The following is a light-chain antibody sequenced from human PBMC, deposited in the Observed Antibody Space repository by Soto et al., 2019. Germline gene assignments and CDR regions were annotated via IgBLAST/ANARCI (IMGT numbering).Light chain of an antibody. J-gene: IGKJ2*01. CDR2: GAS. V-gene: IGKV3-15*01. CDR3: QHYNPWPG. CDR1: QSVGSN. Sequence: EIVMTQFPATLSLSPGERATLSCRASQSVGSNLAWYQQKPGQGPRLLIYGASTRATGIPVRFSGSGSGTEFTLTINSLQSEDFVVYYCQHYNPWPGFGQGTKLEIK.